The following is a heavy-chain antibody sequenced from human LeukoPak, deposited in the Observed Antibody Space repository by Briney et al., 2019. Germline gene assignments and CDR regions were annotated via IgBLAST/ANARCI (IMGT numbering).Heavy chain of an antibody. V-gene: IGHV1-46*01. J-gene: IGHJ6*03. D-gene: IGHD2-15*01. CDR3: ASPYCSGGSCYSGDYYYMDV. Sequence: ASVKVSCKASGYTFTGYYMHWVRQAPGQGLEWMGIINPSGGSTSYAQKFQGRVTMTRDMSTSTVYMELSSLRSEDTAVYYCASPYCSGGSCYSGDYYYMDVWGKGTTVTVSS. CDR1: GYTFTGYY. CDR2: INPSGGST.